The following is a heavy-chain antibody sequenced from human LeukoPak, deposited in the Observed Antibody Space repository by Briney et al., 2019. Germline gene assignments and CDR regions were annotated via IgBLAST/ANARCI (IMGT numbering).Heavy chain of an antibody. Sequence: SETLSLTCAVYGGSFSGYYWSWIRQPPGKGLEWIGEINHSGSTNYNPSLKSRVTISVDTSKNQFSLKLSSVTAADTAVYYCPRGRISWVDYWGQGTLVTVSS. CDR3: PRGRISWVDY. CDR2: INHSGST. V-gene: IGHV4-34*01. D-gene: IGHD2-15*01. J-gene: IGHJ4*02. CDR1: GGSFSGYY.